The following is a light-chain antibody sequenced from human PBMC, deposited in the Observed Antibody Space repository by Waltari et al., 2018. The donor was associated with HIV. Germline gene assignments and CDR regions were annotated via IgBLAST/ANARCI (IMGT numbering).Light chain of an antibody. J-gene: IGLJ1*01. CDR2: KDT. CDR3: VGWDSRLRGYV. CDR1: SPTIENVK. V-gene: IGLV1-47*01. Sequence: QSVLTHPPSASGAPGQRVTISCSGSSPTIENVKLYWYQQFPGAAPKLLIYKDTQRPSGVPDRFTGSKSGTSASLAIGGLRSDDEADYYCVGWDSRLRGYVFGAGTKVTVL.